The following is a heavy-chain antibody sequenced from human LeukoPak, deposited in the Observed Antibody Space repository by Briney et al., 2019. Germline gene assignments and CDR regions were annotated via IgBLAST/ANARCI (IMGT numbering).Heavy chain of an antibody. V-gene: IGHV6-1*01. CDR1: GDSVSSNSAA. CDR3: ARIPDYYYYYMDV. Sequence: SQTLSLTCAISGDSVSSNSAAWNWIRQSPSRGLEWLGRTYYRSKWYNDYAVSVKSRITINPDTSKNQFSLKLSSVTAADTAVFYCARIPDYYYYYMDVWGKGTTVTVSS. CDR2: TYYRSKWYN. J-gene: IGHJ6*03.